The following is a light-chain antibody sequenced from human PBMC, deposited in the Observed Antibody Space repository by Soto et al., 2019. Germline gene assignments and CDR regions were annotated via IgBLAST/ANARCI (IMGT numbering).Light chain of an antibody. CDR2: GAS. CDR1: QSFSSN. Sequence: EIVMTQSPATLSVSPGERATLSCRASQSFSSNLAWYQQRPGQAPRLLIYGASTRATGIPARFSGSGSGTDFTLTISSLQSEDFGVYYCQQYNKGPLTFGQGTRLEIK. J-gene: IGKJ5*01. CDR3: QQYNKGPLT. V-gene: IGKV3-15*01.